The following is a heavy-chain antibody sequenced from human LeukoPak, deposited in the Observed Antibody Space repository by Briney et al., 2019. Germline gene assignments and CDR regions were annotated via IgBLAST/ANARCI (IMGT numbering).Heavy chain of an antibody. D-gene: IGHD3-10*01. V-gene: IGHV1-18*01. CDR2: ISAYNGNT. Sequence: ASVKVSCKASGYTFTSYGISWVRQAPGQGLEWMGWISAYNGNTNYAQKLQGRVTMTTDTSTSTAYMELRSLRSDDTAVYYCARDPLGVGDLFYYFDYWGQGTLVTVSS. CDR3: ARDPLGVGDLFYYFDY. J-gene: IGHJ4*02. CDR1: GYTFTSYG.